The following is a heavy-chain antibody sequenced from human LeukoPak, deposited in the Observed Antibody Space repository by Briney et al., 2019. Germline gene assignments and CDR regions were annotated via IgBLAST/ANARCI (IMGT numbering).Heavy chain of an antibody. Sequence: GGSLRLSCAVSGLTFSSSWMDWVRQAPGKGLEWVANIKQDGSEKYYVDSVKGRFTISRDNAKNSLYLQMNSLRAEDTAVYYCARDAPTYYDFWSGCYRLADYYYGMDVWGQGTTVTVSS. CDR2: IKQDGSEK. V-gene: IGHV3-7*01. CDR1: GLTFSSSW. J-gene: IGHJ6*02. CDR3: ARDAPTYYDFWSGCYRLADYYYGMDV. D-gene: IGHD3-3*01.